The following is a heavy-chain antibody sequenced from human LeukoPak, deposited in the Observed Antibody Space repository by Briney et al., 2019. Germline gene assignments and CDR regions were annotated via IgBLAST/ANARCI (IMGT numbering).Heavy chain of an antibody. V-gene: IGHV1-46*01. CDR3: ARDESISILWW. D-gene: IGHD2-21*01. CDR1: GYTFTNYY. CDR2: INPSGGST. Sequence: GSVKVSCKASGYTFTNYYMHWVRQAPGQGLEWMGIINPSGGSTNYAQKFQGRVTMTRDTSTSTVYMELSSLRSEDTAVYYCARDESISILWWWGQGTLVTVSS. J-gene: IGHJ1*01.